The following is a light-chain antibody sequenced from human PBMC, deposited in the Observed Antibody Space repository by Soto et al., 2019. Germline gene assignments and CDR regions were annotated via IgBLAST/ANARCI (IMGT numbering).Light chain of an antibody. CDR1: QSVLYSSNNKNY. J-gene: IGKJ1*01. V-gene: IGKV4-1*01. CDR3: KQYYSTPLT. Sequence: DIVMTQSPDSLAVSLGERATINCKSSQSVLYSSNNKNYLAWYQQKPGQPPKLLIYWASTLQSGVPDRFSGSGSCTDFTLTISSLQAEDVEVYYFKQYYSTPLTFGQGTKVEIK. CDR2: WAS.